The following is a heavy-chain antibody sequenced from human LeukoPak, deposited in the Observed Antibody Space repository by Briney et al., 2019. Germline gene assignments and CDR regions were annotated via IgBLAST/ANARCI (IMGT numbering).Heavy chain of an antibody. CDR2: IYPGGSET. J-gene: IGHJ4*02. Sequence: GESLKTSCKGLGYSFSSYWNAWVRQRPGTGLEWMGIIYPGGSETRYDPSFQGQVTISADRSTSTAYLQWSSLRASDTAMYYCARASRDGYNQNFDHWGQGTLVTVSS. D-gene: IGHD5-24*01. CDR3: ARASRDGYNQNFDH. V-gene: IGHV5-51*01. CDR1: GYSFSSYW.